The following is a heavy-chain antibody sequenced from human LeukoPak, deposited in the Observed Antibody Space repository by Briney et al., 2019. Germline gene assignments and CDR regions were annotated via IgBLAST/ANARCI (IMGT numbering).Heavy chain of an antibody. D-gene: IGHD3-22*01. V-gene: IGHV3-21*01. CDR3: ARVVYYYDSSGYSWDV. CDR1: GFTFSSYS. CDR2: ISSSSYI. J-gene: IGHJ6*02. Sequence: PGGSLRLSCAASGFTFSSYSMNWVRKAPGKGLEWVSSISSSSYIYYADSVKGRFTISRDNAKNSLYLQMNSLRAEDTAVYYCARVVYYYDSSGYSWDVWGQGTTVTVSS.